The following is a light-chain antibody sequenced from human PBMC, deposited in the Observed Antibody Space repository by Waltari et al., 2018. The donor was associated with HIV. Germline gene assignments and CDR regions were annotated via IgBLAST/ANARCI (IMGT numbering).Light chain of an antibody. V-gene: IGKV3-20*01. CDR3: QQYGNSPIT. CDR2: GAS. J-gene: IGKJ5*01. Sequence: DIVMTQSPGTLSLSPGQRATLSCRATQTVSSSYLAWYQQKPGQAPRLLIYGASSRATGIRDRFSGSGSGTAFTLTISRLVPEDFAVYYCQQYGNSPITCGQGTRLEIK. CDR1: QTVSSSY.